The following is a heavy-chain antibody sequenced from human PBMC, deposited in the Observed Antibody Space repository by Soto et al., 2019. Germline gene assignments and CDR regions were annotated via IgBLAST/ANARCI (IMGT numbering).Heavy chain of an antibody. CDR2: IWYDGSNK. J-gene: IGHJ3*02. D-gene: IGHD2-15*01. Sequence: QVQLVESGGGVVQPGRSPRLSCAASGFTFSSYGMHWVRQAPGKGLEWVAVIWYDGSNKYYADSVKGRFTISRDNSKNTLYLQMNSLRAEDTAVYYCARGLDRGGADAFDIWGQGTMVTVSS. CDR1: GFTFSSYG. CDR3: ARGLDRGGADAFDI. V-gene: IGHV3-33*01.